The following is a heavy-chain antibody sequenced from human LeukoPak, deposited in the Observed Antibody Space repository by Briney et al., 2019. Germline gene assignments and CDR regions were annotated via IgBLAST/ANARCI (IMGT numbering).Heavy chain of an antibody. CDR3: ARVPAPGYCSGGSCYRDAFDI. D-gene: IGHD2-15*01. J-gene: IGHJ3*02. Sequence: SETLSLTCTVSGGSISSSSYYWGWIRQPPGKGLEWIGSIYYSGSTYYNPSLKSRVTISVDTSKNQFSLKLSSVTAADTAVYYCARVPAPGYCSGGSCYRDAFDIWGQGTMVTVSS. V-gene: IGHV4-39*07. CDR2: IYYSGST. CDR1: GGSISSSSYY.